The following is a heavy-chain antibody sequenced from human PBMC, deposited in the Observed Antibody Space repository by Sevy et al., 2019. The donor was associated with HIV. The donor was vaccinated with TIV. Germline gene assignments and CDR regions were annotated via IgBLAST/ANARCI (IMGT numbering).Heavy chain of an antibody. Sequence: GGSLRLSCAASGFIFSSYSMQWVRQAPGKGLEWVAVISYNGNNKFYADSVKARLTMSRDNSNNTVYLQMTNLRAEDTAVYFCVRVRGILYGPLDYWGQGTLVTVSS. CDR3: VRVRGILYGPLDY. CDR1: GFIFSSYS. D-gene: IGHD4-17*01. J-gene: IGHJ4*02. CDR2: ISYNGNNK. V-gene: IGHV3-30*04.